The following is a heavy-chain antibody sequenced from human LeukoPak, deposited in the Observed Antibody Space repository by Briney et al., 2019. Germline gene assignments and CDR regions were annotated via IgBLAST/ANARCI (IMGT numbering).Heavy chain of an antibody. J-gene: IGHJ1*01. D-gene: IGHD3-22*01. V-gene: IGHV3-23*01. CDR3: AKRGYYEGTGYFYFQD. CDR1: GFTFSSYT. Sequence: PGGSLRLSCAASGFTFSSYTMSWVRQAPGKGLEWVSGISGGGDTTYYADSVKGRFTISRDNSKNTLFLDMNSLRAEDTALYYCAKRGYYEGTGYFYFQDWGQGTLVTVSS. CDR2: ISGGGDTT.